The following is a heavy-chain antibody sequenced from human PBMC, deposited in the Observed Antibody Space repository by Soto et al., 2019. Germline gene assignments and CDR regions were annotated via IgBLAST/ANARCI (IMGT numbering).Heavy chain of an antibody. D-gene: IGHD3-3*01. CDR1: GGTFSSYA. J-gene: IGHJ6*02. CDR2: IIPIFGTA. V-gene: IGHV1-69*01. Sequence: VKVSCKASGGTFSSYAISWVRQAPGQGLEWMGGIIPIFGTANYAQKFQGRVTITADESTSTAYMELSSLRSEDTAVYYCAGMRYDFWRHGYYYYGMDVWGQGTTVTVSS. CDR3: AGMRYDFWRHGYYYYGMDV.